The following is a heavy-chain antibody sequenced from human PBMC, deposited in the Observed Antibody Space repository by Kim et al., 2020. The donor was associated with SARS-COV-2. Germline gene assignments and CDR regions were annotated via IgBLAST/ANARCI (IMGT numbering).Heavy chain of an antibody. CDR1: GDSVSSYSSA. J-gene: IGHJ4*02. Sequence: SQTLSLTCVISGDSVSSYSSAWNWIRQSPSRGLEWLGRTYFRSTWIRDYAVSVKSRITINPDTSKNQFALQLDSVTPEDTAVYYYARNYDPSFDYWGQGTLVTVSS. CDR3: ARNYDPSFDY. CDR2: TYFRSTWIR. D-gene: IGHD1-7*01. V-gene: IGHV6-1*01.